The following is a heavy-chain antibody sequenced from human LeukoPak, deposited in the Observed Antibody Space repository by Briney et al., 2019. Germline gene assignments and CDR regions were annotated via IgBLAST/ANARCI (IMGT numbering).Heavy chain of an antibody. CDR2: INPNSGAT. CDR1: GYTFTGYY. Sequence: ASVKVSCKASGYTFTGYYMHWVRQAPGQGLEWMGWINPNSGATNYVQKFQGRVTITRDTSVNTAYMELSRLRSDDTAMYYCAVITIFGVVIGGKTFDIWGQGTMVTVSS. V-gene: IGHV1-2*02. D-gene: IGHD3-3*01. J-gene: IGHJ3*02. CDR3: AVITIFGVVIGGKTFDI.